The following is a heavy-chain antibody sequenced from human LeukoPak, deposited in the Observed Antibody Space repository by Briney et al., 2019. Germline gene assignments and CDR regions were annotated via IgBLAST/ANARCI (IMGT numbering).Heavy chain of an antibody. D-gene: IGHD1-14*01. CDR1: GLTFSSYA. V-gene: IGHV3-23*01. J-gene: IGHJ3*02. CDR3: AKHKTPGRGAFDI. CDR2: ISGSGGST. Sequence: GGSLRLSCAASGLTFSSYAMSWVRQAPGKGLEWVSAISGSGGSTYYADSVKGRFTISRDNSKNTLYLQMNSLRAEDTAVYYCAKHKTPGRGAFDIWGQGTMVTVSS.